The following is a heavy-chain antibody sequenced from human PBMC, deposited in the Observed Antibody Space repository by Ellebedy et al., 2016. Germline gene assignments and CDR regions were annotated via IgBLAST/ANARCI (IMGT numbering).Heavy chain of an antibody. D-gene: IGHD3/OR15-3a*01. CDR3: ARVGDWDVPIDC. J-gene: IGHJ4*02. CDR2: ISYDGVKT. CDR1: EFTLSNYG. V-gene: IGHV3-33*05. Sequence: GESLKISXAGSEFTLSNYGMHWVCQAPGKGLEWVSAISYDGVKTYYKDSVKGRFTISRDNAKNTLYLQMNSLRTEDTALYYCARVGDWDVPIDCWGQGTLVTVSS.